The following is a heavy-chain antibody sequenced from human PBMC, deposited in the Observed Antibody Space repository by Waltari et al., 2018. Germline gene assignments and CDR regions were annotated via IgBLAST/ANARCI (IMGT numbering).Heavy chain of an antibody. CDR3: ARDLDYGGNSWVTYYYGMDV. J-gene: IGHJ6*02. CDR2: IWYDGSNK. CDR1: GFTFSSYG. V-gene: IGHV3-33*01. Sequence: QVQLVESGGGVVQPGRSLRLSCAASGFTFSSYGMHWVRQAPGTGLEWVAVIWYDGSNKYYADSVKGRFTISRDNSKNTLYLQMNSLRAEDTAVYYCARDLDYGGNSWVTYYYGMDVWGQGTTVTVSS. D-gene: IGHD4-17*01.